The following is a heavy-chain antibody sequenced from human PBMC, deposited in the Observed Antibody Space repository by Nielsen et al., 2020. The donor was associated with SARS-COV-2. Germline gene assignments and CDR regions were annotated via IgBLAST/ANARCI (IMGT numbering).Heavy chain of an antibody. J-gene: IGHJ4*02. Sequence: ASVKVSCKVSGYTFTGYYMHWVRQAPGQGLEWMGRINPNSGGTNYAQKFQGRVTMTRDTSISTAYMELSRLRSDDTAVYYCARVNFGYYYDFDYWGQGTLVTVSS. V-gene: IGHV1-2*06. CDR2: INPNSGGT. D-gene: IGHD3-22*01. CDR1: GYTFTGYY. CDR3: ARVNFGYYYDFDY.